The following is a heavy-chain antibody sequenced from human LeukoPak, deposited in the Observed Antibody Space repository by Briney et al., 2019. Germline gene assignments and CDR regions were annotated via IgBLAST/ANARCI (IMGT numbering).Heavy chain of an antibody. CDR2: IYYSGST. J-gene: IGHJ4*02. CDR3: ATSIRGVIRGY. V-gene: IGHV4-59*01. CDR1: GGSISSYY. D-gene: IGHD3-10*01. Sequence: SETLSLTCTVSGGSISSYYWSWIRQPPGKGLEWIGYIYYSGSTNYNPSLKSRVTISVDTSKNQFSLKLSSVTAADTAVYYCATSIRGVIRGYWGQGTLVTVSS.